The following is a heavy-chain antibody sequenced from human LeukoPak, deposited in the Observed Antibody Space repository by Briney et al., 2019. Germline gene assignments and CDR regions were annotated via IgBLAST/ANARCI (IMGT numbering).Heavy chain of an antibody. V-gene: IGHV4-39*07. J-gene: IGHJ3*02. CDR1: GGSIRSSYYY. CDR2: IYDSGST. Sequence: SETLSLTCTVSGGSIRSSYYYWGWIRQPPGKGLEWIGSIYDSGSTNYNPSLKSRVTISVDTSKNQFSLKLSSVTAADTAVYYCARVRGIVVVVAAPPKKHDAFDIWGQGTMVTVSS. CDR3: ARVRGIVVVVAAPPKKHDAFDI. D-gene: IGHD2-15*01.